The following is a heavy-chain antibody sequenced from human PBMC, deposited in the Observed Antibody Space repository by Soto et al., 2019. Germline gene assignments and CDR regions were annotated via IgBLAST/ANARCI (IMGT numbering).Heavy chain of an antibody. Sequence: QITLKESGPTLVKPTQTLTLTCTFSGFSLSTSGVGVGWIRQPPGTALEWVALIYWDDAKEYSLSLKSRLTTPKDTSKTQGAPTMTKMAPVETATYSRANKGGGDRILDYWGQGTLVTVSS. CDR1: GFSLSTSGVG. CDR2: IYWDDAK. D-gene: IGHD3-16*01. CDR3: ANKGGGDRILDY. J-gene: IGHJ4*02. V-gene: IGHV2-5*02.